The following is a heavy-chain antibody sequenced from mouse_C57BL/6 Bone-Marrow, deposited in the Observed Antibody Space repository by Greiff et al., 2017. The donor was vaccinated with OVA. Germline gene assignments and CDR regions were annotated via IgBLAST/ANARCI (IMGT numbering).Heavy chain of an antibody. D-gene: IGHD2-1*01. CDR3: AKNTDGNYLYYAMDY. V-gene: IGHV2-4*01. J-gene: IGHJ4*01. Sequence: QVQLKQSGPGLVQPSQSLSITCTVSGFSLTSYGVHWVRQPPGKGLEWLGVIWSGGSTDYNAAFISRLSISKDNSKSQVFFKMNSLQADDTAIYYCAKNTDGNYLYYAMDYWGQGTSVTVSS. CDR2: IWSGGST. CDR1: GFSLTSYG.